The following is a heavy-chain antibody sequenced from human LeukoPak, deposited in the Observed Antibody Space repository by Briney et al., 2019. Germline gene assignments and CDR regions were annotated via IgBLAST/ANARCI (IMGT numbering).Heavy chain of an antibody. Sequence: GGSLRLSCAASGFTFSSYAMSWVRQAPGKGLAWVSGISGGGGTTYYADSVKGRFTISRDNSKNTLYLQMNSLRAEDTAVYYCAKIGYGSGSSKRYYFDFWGQGTLVTVSS. V-gene: IGHV3-23*01. CDR2: ISGGGGTT. CDR3: AKIGYGSGSSKRYYFDF. J-gene: IGHJ4*02. CDR1: GFTFSSYA. D-gene: IGHD3-10*01.